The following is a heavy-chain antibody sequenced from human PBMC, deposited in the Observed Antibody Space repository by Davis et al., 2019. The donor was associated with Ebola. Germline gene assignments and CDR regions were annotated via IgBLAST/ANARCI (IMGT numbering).Heavy chain of an antibody. CDR2: ISGSGGST. D-gene: IGHD1-26*01. Sequence: GESLKISCAASGFTFSSYAMSWVRQAPGKGLEWVSGISGSGGSTYYADSVKGRFTISRDNSKNTLYLQMNSLRAEDTAVYYCAKVGPYSGILSPDYWGQGTLVTVSS. V-gene: IGHV3-23*01. CDR1: GFTFSSYA. J-gene: IGHJ4*02. CDR3: AKVGPYSGILSPDY.